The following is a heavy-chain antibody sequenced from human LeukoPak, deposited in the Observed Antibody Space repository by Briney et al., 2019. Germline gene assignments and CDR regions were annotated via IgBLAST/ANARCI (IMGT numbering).Heavy chain of an antibody. Sequence: ASVKVSCKASGYTFTSYDINWVRQATGQGLEWMGWMNPNNGNIGYAQKFQGRVTITRNTSISTAYMELSSLRSEDTAFYYCAKGKGGKSSTSWYAGYFHHWGQGTLVTVSS. J-gene: IGHJ1*01. D-gene: IGHD6-13*01. CDR1: GYTFTSYD. CDR3: AKGKGGKSSTSWYAGYFHH. CDR2: MNPNNGNI. V-gene: IGHV1-8*03.